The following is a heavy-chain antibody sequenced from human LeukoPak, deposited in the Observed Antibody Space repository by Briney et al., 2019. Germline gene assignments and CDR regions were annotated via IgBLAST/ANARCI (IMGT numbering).Heavy chain of an antibody. V-gene: IGHV4-59*01. Sequence: SETLSLTCTVSGGSMNNFYWSWIRQPPGKGLEWIGYIYYSGTTIYNSSLKSRVTISVDTSKNQFSLKLSSVTAADTAVYYCARVPETYSSGWRYFDYWGQGTLVTVSS. CDR2: IYYSGTT. D-gene: IGHD6-19*01. CDR1: GGSMNNFY. CDR3: ARVPETYSSGWRYFDY. J-gene: IGHJ4*02.